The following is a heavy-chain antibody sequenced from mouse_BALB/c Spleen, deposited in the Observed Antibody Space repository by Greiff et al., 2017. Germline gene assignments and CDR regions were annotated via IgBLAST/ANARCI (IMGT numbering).Heavy chain of an antibody. Sequence: EVKLVESGGGLVQPGGSRKLSCAASGFTFSSFGMHWVRQAPEKGLEWVAYISSGSSTIYYADTVKGRFTISRDNPKNTLFLQMTSLRSEDTAMYYCARSSYPYPLDYWGQGTTLTVSS. V-gene: IGHV5-17*02. CDR1: GFTFSSFG. CDR2: ISSGSSTI. D-gene: IGHD2-10*01. J-gene: IGHJ2*01. CDR3: ARSSYPYPLDY.